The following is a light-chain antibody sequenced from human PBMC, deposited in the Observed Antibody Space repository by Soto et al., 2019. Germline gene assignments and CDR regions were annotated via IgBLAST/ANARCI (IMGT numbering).Light chain of an antibody. Sequence: EIVLTQSPATPSLSPGERATLSCRASQSVSSYLAWYQQKPGQAPRLLIYDASNRATGIPARFSGSGSGTDFTPTISSLEPEDFAVYYCQQRSNWPSTFGQGTRLEIK. CDR2: DAS. CDR1: QSVSSY. J-gene: IGKJ5*01. V-gene: IGKV3-11*01. CDR3: QQRSNWPST.